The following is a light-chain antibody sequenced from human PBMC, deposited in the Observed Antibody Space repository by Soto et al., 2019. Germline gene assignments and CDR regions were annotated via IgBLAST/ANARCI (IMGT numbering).Light chain of an antibody. Sequence: DIVLTQSPATLSLSPGERASLSCRASQSVGNSLAWYQQKLGQRPRLLMFDASTRATGVPARFSGSGSGTDFTRTISSREPEGFAVYYCQQRTSWPLLTFGGGTKVEIK. CDR3: QQRTSWPLLT. CDR2: DAS. CDR1: QSVGNS. J-gene: IGKJ4*01. V-gene: IGKV3-11*01.